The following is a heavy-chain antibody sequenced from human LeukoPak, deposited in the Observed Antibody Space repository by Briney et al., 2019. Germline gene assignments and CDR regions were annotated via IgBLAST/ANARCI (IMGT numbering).Heavy chain of an antibody. V-gene: IGHV3-33*01. Sequence: GGSLRLSRAASGFTFSSYGMHWVRQAPGKGLEWVAVIWYDGSNKYYADSVKGRFTISRDNSKNTLYLQMNSLRAEDTAVYYCARDQGYSYGAFDYWGQGTLVTVSS. CDR1: GFTFSSYG. D-gene: IGHD5-18*01. CDR2: IWYDGSNK. J-gene: IGHJ4*02. CDR3: ARDQGYSYGAFDY.